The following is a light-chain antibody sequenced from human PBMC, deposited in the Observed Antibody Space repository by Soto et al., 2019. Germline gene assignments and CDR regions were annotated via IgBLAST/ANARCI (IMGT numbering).Light chain of an antibody. V-gene: IGKV3-11*01. CDR2: DVS. J-gene: IGKJ5*01. CDR1: QSVSES. Sequence: EIVLTQSPATLSLSPGERATLSCRASQSVSESLAWYQQKPGQAPRLLIYDVSHRATGIPVRFSGSGSGTDFTLTISSLEPEDFAVYYCQQRSDWLPITFGQGTRLEI. CDR3: QQRSDWLPIT.